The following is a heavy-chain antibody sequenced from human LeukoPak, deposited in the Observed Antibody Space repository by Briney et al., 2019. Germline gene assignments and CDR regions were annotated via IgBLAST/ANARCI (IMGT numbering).Heavy chain of an antibody. J-gene: IGHJ4*02. CDR1: GFTFSSYG. D-gene: IGHD2-15*01. CDR2: IWYDGSNK. V-gene: IGHV3-33*01. Sequence: PGRSLRLSCAASGFTFSSYGMHWVRQAPGKGLEWVAVIWYDGSNKYYADSVKGRFTISRDNSKNTLYLQMNSLRVEDTAVYYCARDGSGTLEGYFDYWGQGTLVTVSS. CDR3: ARDGSGTLEGYFDY.